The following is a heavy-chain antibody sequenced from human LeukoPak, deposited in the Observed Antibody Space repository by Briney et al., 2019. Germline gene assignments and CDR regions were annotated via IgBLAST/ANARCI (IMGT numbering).Heavy chain of an antibody. CDR2: IRSKTYGGTT. D-gene: IGHD6-13*01. J-gene: IGHJ6*03. CDR1: GFTFGDYA. V-gene: IGHV3-49*04. Sequence: GGSLRLSCTASGFTFGDYAMSWVRQAPGKGLECVGFIRSKTYGGTTEYAASVEGRFTISRDDSKSIAYLQMNSLKTEDTAVYYCTRSAAGMFYYMDVWGKGTTVTISS. CDR3: TRSAAGMFYYMDV.